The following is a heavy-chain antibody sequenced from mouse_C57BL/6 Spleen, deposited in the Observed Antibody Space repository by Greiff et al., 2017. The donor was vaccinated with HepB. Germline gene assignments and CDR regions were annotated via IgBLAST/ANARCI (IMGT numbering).Heavy chain of an antibody. D-gene: IGHD1-1*01. CDR1: GFSLTSYG. J-gene: IGHJ4*01. CDR2: IWRGGST. V-gene: IGHV2-5*01. CDR3: AKYGSSSYYAMDY. Sequence: VKLMESGPGLVQPSQSLSITCTVSGFSLTSYGVHWVRQSPGKGLEWLGVIWRGGSTDYNAAFMSRLSITKDNSKSQVFFKMNSLQADDTAIYYCAKYGSSSYYAMDYWGQGTSVTVSS.